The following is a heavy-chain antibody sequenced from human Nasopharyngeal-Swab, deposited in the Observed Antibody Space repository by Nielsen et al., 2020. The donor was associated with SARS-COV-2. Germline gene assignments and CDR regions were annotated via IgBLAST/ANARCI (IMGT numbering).Heavy chain of an antibody. J-gene: IGHJ3*02. Sequence: ESLKISCAASGFTFSSYAMSWIRQPPGKGLEWIGYIYYSGSTNYNPSLKSRVTISVDTSKNQFSLKLSSVTAADTAVYYCARGSFWYDSSGYPAEGDAFDIWGQGTMVTVSS. CDR2: IYYSGST. V-gene: IGHV4-59*01. CDR3: ARGSFWYDSSGYPAEGDAFDI. D-gene: IGHD3-22*01. CDR1: GFTFSSYA.